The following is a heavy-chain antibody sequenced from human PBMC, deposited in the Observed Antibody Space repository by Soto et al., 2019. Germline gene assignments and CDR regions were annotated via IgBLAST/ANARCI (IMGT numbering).Heavy chain of an antibody. CDR1: GFTFSSYG. CDR2: ISYDGSNK. Sequence: GGSLSLSCAASGFTFSSYGMHWVRQAPGKGLEWVAVISYDGSNKYYADSVKGRFTISRDNSKNTLYLQMNSLRAEDTAVYYCAKDTGLLAKYCGGDCYYGMDVWGQGTTVTVSS. CDR3: AKDTGLLAKYCGGDCYYGMDV. D-gene: IGHD2-21*01. J-gene: IGHJ6*02. V-gene: IGHV3-30*18.